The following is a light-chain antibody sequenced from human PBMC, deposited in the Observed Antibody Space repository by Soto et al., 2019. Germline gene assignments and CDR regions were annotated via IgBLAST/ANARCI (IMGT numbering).Light chain of an antibody. CDR3: QQYNSYSPWT. Sequence: DIQMTQSPCPLSASVGDRVTITCRASQSMSSWCARYQQKPGKAPKLLIYDASRLESGVPSRFSGSGSGTEFTLTISSLQPDDFATYYCQQYNSYSPWTFGQGTKV. V-gene: IGKV1-5*01. CDR1: QSMSSW. CDR2: DAS. J-gene: IGKJ1*01.